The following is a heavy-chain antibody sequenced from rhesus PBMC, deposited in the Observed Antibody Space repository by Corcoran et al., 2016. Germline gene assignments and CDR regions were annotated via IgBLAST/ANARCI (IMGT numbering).Heavy chain of an antibody. Sequence: QVQLQESGPGLVKPSETLSLTCAVSGGSFSSYWWSWIRQPPGKGLAWIGGINGNSGSTNYNPSLKSRVTISKYASKNQFSLKLSSVTAADTAVYYCARYPDYGSTFDYWGQGVLVTVSS. CDR2: INGNSGST. V-gene: IGHV4-80*01. J-gene: IGHJ4*01. CDR1: GGSFSSYW. CDR3: ARYPDYGSTFDY. D-gene: IGHD4-29*01.